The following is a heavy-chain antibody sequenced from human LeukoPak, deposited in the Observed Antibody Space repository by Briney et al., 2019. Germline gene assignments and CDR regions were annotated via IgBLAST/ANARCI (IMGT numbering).Heavy chain of an antibody. J-gene: IGHJ6*02. CDR2: ISAYNGNT. CDR3: ARDGPLLRYFDWLPVDYYYGMDV. V-gene: IGHV1-18*01. CDR1: GYTFTSYG. Sequence: ASVKVSCKASGYTFTSYGISWVRQAPGQGLEWMGWISAYNGNTNYAQKLQGRVTMTTDTSTSTAYMELRSLRSDDTAVYYCARDGPLLRYFDWLPVDYYYGMDVWGQGTTVTASS. D-gene: IGHD3-9*01.